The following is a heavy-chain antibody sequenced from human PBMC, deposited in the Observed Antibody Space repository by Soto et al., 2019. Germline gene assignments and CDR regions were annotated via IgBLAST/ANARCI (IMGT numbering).Heavy chain of an antibody. CDR2: MHPNSGNA. CDR3: ATMPRGLIKSFDS. V-gene: IGHV1-8*01. Sequence: QVQLVQSGAEVKRPGASVRVSCKASGDTLSTYAINWIRQAIGQGLEWMGWMHPNSGNAAHAQTFRGRVTTTWNTSIRTAYMELSSLTSEDTAVYYCATMPRGLIKSFDSWGQGTLVTDSS. J-gene: IGHJ5*01. CDR1: GDTLSTYA. D-gene: IGHD2-2*01.